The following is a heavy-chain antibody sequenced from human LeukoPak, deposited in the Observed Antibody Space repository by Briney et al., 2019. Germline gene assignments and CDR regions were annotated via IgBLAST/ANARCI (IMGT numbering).Heavy chain of an antibody. CDR2: IDSRSASI. CDR1: GFTFSSYE. CDR3: AKDSRGSVDMATIFDY. D-gene: IGHD5-24*01. Sequence: GGSLRLSCAASGFTFSSYEMNWVRQAPGKGLEWVSYIDSRSASIYYADSVKGRFTISRDNARQSLYLQMNGLRAEDTAVYYCAKDSRGSVDMATIFDYWGQGTLVTVSS. V-gene: IGHV3-48*03. J-gene: IGHJ4*02.